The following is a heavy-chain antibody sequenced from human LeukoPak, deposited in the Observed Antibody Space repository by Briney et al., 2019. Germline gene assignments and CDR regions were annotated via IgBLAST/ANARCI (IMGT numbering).Heavy chain of an antibody. CDR3: ASDHLQYSEGNWFDP. V-gene: IGHV1-69*05. Sequence: ASVKVSCKASGGTFSSYAISWVRQAPGQGLEWMGRIIPIFGTANYAQKFQGRATITTDESTSTAYMELSSLRSEDTAVYYCASDHLQYSEGNWFDPWGQGTLVTVSS. CDR1: GGTFSSYA. J-gene: IGHJ5*02. D-gene: IGHD5-24*01. CDR2: IIPIFGTA.